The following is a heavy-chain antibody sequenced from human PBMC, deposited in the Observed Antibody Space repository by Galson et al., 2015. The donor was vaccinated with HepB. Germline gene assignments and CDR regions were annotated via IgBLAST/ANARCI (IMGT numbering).Heavy chain of an antibody. CDR2: IDYSGST. CDR1: GGSISNVNHH. CDR3: ARLNYDIIIGGTAPNWFDP. D-gene: IGHD3-9*01. V-gene: IGHV4-39*01. J-gene: IGHJ5*02. Sequence: ETLSLTCTVSGGSISNVNHHWGWIRQPPGKGLEWIGNIDYSGSTYYNPSLKSRVTISVYKSKNQFFLKLSSVTAADTALYYCARLNYDIIIGGTAPNWFDPWGRGTLVTVSS.